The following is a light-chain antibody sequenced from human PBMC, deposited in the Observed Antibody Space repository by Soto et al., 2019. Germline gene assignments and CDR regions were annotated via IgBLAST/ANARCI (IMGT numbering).Light chain of an antibody. CDR3: QQGVRSPWT. Sequence: EIVLTQSPGTLSLSPGERATLSCRASQSVSSYYLAWYQQKPGRAPRLLIYAASSRATGIPDRFSGGGSGTDFTLTISRLEPEEFAVYYCQQGVRSPWTFGQGTKVEIK. J-gene: IGKJ1*01. V-gene: IGKV3-20*01. CDR2: AAS. CDR1: QSVSSYY.